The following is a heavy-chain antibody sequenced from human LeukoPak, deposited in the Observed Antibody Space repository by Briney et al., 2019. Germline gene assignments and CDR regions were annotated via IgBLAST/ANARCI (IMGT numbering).Heavy chain of an antibody. D-gene: IGHD3-22*01. Sequence: GGSLRLSCALSGFTLSSYWMHWVRHAPGGGLVWVSRINSDGSSTSYAASVKGRFTISRDNAKNTLYLQMNSLRAEDTAVYYCASDSSGARRDYWGQGTLVTVSS. CDR1: GFTLSSYW. CDR2: INSDGSST. J-gene: IGHJ4*02. V-gene: IGHV3-74*01. CDR3: ASDSSGARRDY.